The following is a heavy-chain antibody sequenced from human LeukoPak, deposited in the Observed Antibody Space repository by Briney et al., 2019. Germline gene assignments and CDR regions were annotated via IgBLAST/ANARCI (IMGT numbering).Heavy chain of an antibody. Sequence: SETLSLTCAVYGGSFSGYHWSWIRQPPGKGLEWIGEINHRGSTNYNPSLKSRVTISVDTSKNQFSLKLSSVTAADTAVYYCASTSAMVYFDYWGQGTLVTVSA. D-gene: IGHD5-18*01. V-gene: IGHV4-34*01. CDR1: GGSFSGYH. J-gene: IGHJ4*02. CDR2: INHRGST. CDR3: ASTSAMVYFDY.